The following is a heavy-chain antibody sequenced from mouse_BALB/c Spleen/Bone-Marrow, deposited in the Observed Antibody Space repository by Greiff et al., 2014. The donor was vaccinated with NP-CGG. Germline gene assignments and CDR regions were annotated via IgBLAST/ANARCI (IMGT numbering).Heavy chain of an antibody. CDR2: IDPANGNT. Sequence: VQLQQSGAELVKPGASVKLSCTASGFNIKDTYMHWVKQRPEQGLGWIGRIDPANGNTKYDPKFQGKATITADTSSNTAYLQLSSMTSEDTAVYYCARTAPENFDYWGQGTTLTVSS. CDR3: ARTAPENFDY. CDR1: GFNIKDTY. D-gene: IGHD1-2*01. J-gene: IGHJ2*01. V-gene: IGHV14-3*02.